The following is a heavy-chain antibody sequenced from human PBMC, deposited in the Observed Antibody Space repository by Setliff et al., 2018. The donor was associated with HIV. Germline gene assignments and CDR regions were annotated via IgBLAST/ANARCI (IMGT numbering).Heavy chain of an antibody. CDR3: ARWSCGRATCYDSPYNWFDP. CDR1: GYTFTSYG. V-gene: IGHV1-18*01. CDR2: ISPYNGHT. D-gene: IGHD2-2*01. J-gene: IGHJ5*02. Sequence: ASVKVSCKASGYTFTSYGIGWVRQAPGQGLEWMGWISPYNGHTNYAQKLQGRVTMTTDTSTSTTYMELSSLRSDDTAVYYCARWSCGRATCYDSPYNWFDPWGQGTLVTVSS.